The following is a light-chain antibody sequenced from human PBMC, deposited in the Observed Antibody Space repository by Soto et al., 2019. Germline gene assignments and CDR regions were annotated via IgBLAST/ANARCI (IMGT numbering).Light chain of an antibody. Sequence: EIVLTQSPVTLSLSPGERATLSCRASQSVSSYLAWYQQRPGQAPRLLIYDASNRATGIPARFSGSGSETDFTLTISSPEPEDFAVYYCQQRANWPLTFGGGTKVEIK. CDR1: QSVSSY. CDR3: QQRANWPLT. V-gene: IGKV3-11*01. CDR2: DAS. J-gene: IGKJ4*01.